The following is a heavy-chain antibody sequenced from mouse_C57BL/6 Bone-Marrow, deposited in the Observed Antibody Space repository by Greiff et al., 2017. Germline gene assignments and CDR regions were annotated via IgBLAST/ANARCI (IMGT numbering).Heavy chain of an antibody. Sequence: EVHLVESGGGLVKPGGSLKLSCAASGFTFSDYGMHWVRQAPEKGLEWVAYISSGSSTIYYADTVKGRFTISRDNAKNTLFLQMTSLRAEDTAMYYCARGGTVVATGAMDYWGQGTSVTVSS. CDR3: ARGGTVVATGAMDY. CDR2: ISSGSSTI. J-gene: IGHJ4*01. V-gene: IGHV5-17*01. D-gene: IGHD1-1*01. CDR1: GFTFSDYG.